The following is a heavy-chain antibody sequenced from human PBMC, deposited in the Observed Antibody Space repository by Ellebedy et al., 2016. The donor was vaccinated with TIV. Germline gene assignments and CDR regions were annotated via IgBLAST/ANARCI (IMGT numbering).Heavy chain of an antibody. CDR2: FNPNSGGT. D-gene: IGHD1-1*01. CDR3: ARGGRFHWDDPGPLDY. J-gene: IGHJ4*02. CDR1: DYTFTSYG. Sequence: ASVKVSXKASDYTFTSYGINWVRQAPGQGLEWMGWFNPNSGGTKYAQKFQGGVTLTSDSTITTAYLELTRLTSDDTAVYFCARGGRFHWDDPGPLDYWGQGTLIFVSS. V-gene: IGHV1-2*02.